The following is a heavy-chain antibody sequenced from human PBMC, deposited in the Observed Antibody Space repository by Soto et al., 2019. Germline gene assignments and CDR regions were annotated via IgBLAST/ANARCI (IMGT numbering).Heavy chain of an antibody. CDR1: GFTFTSYS. V-gene: IGHV3-48*02. CDR3: AREMGACSDSSCYPGPYDS. D-gene: IGHD3-16*01. CDR2: ITSKSTTI. J-gene: IGHJ5*02. Sequence: PWGSLRLSCAASGFTFTSYSMNWVRQAPGQGLEWVSYITSKSTTIKYADSVKVRFTVSRDNAKNSLYLQLNSLRDEDTAVYYCAREMGACSDSSCYPGPYDSWGQGTLVTVSS.